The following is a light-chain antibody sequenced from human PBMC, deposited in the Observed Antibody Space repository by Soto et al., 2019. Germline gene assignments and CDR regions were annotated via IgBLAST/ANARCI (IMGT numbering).Light chain of an antibody. CDR2: DAS. J-gene: IGKJ1*01. CDR1: QSVRSS. Sequence: EIVMTQSPATLSVSPGERATISFRASQSVRSSIAWYQHKPGRAPKLLIYDASTRATGIPARISGSGSGTEFTLTISSLQSEDFAVYYCQQYNNWPQTFGQGTKVDIK. CDR3: QQYNNWPQT. V-gene: IGKV3-15*01.